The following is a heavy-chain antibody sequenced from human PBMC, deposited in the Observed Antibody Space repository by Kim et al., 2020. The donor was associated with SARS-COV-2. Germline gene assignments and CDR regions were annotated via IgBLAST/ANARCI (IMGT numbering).Heavy chain of an antibody. V-gene: IGHV3-11*06. Sequence: VKGRFTISRDNAKNSLYLQMNSLRAEDTAVYYCARGSRYCSSTSCYSFDCWGQGTLVTVSS. CDR3: ARGSRYCSSTSCYSFDC. J-gene: IGHJ4*02. D-gene: IGHD2-2*01.